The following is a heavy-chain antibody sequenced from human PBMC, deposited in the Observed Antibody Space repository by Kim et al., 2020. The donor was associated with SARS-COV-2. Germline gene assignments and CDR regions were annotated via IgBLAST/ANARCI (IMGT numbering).Heavy chain of an antibody. Sequence: ESVTGRFTLSRVNSKNTQSLQMNSLTTEDTAVYYCAREAGSSGFAGYFDYWGQGSVVTVSS. V-gene: IGHV3-30*01. J-gene: IGHJ4*02. CDR3: AREAGSSGFAGYFDY. D-gene: IGHD3-22*01.